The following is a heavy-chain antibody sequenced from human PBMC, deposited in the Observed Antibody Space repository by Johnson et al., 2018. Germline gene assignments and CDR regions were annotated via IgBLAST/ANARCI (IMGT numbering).Heavy chain of an antibody. Sequence: VQLLESGGGVVQPGRSLRLSCAASGFIFSNFDMHWVRLTPGKGLQWLTVISPDGGDQVSAASLRGRFTASRDNSENTLYLQMNSLRPEDTAGYYGVRDGWRRPEYLQDWGQGTLVTVSS. CDR1: GFIFSNFD. V-gene: IGHV3-30*03. CDR3: VRDGWRRPEYLQD. CDR2: ISPDGGDQ. J-gene: IGHJ1*01. D-gene: IGHD2-2*03.